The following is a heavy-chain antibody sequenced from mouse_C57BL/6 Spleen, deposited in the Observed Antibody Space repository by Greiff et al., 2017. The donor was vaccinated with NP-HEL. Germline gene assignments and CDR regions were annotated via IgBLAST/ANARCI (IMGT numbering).Heavy chain of an antibody. D-gene: IGHD2-4*01. Sequence: EVQLQQSGPGLVKPSQSLSLTCSVTGYSITSGYYWNWIRQFPGNKLEWMGYISYDGSNNYNPSLKNRISIPRDTSKNQFFLKLNSVTTEDTATYYCARDRDRYDYDAWFAYWGQGTLVTVSA. CDR1: GYSITSGYY. CDR3: ARDRDRYDYDAWFAY. V-gene: IGHV3-6*01. J-gene: IGHJ3*01. CDR2: ISYDGSN.